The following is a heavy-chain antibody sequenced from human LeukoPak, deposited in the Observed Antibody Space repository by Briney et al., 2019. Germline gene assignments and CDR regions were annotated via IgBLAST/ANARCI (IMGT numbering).Heavy chain of an antibody. Sequence: SETLSLTCTVSGGSISSSSYYWGWIRQPPGKGLEWIGSIYYSGSTYYNPSLKSRVTISVDTSKNQFSLKLSSVTAADTAVYYCARQRIWEYSSSFFPFDYWGQGTLVTVSS. J-gene: IGHJ4*02. CDR3: ARQRIWEYSSSFFPFDY. V-gene: IGHV4-39*01. CDR1: GGSISSSSYY. CDR2: IYYSGST. D-gene: IGHD6-6*01.